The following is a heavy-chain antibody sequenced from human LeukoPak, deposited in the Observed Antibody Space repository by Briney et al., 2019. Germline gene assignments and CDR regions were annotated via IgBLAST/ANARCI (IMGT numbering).Heavy chain of an antibody. J-gene: IGHJ5*02. Sequence: ASVKVSCKASGYTFTSYYMHWVRQAPGQGLEWMGIINPSGGSTSYAQKFQGRVTMTRDTSTSTAYMELSRLRSDDTAVYYCARALTIAARSLAQNPWGQGTLVTVSS. D-gene: IGHD6-6*01. CDR2: INPSGGST. CDR1: GYTFTSYY. CDR3: ARALTIAARSLAQNP. V-gene: IGHV1-46*01.